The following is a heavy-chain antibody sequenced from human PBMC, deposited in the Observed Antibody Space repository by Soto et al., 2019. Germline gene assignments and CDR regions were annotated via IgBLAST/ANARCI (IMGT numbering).Heavy chain of an antibody. D-gene: IGHD1-26*01. CDR2: IIPIFGTA. V-gene: IGHV1-69*13. J-gene: IGHJ5*02. CDR1: GGTFSSYA. Sequence: GASVKVSCKASGGTFSSYAISWVRQAPGQGLEWMGGIIPIFGTANYAQKFQGRVTITADESTSTAYMELSSLRSEDTAVYYCAREVILVGATEWFDPWGQGTMVTVYS. CDR3: AREVILVGATEWFDP.